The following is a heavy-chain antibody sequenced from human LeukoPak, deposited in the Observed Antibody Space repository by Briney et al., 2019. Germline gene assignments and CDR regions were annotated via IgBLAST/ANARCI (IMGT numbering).Heavy chain of an antibody. CDR3: ASLRRWPLNWFDP. Sequence: ASVKVSCKASGGTFSSYAISWVRQAPGQGLEWMGGIIPIFGTANYAQKFQGRVTITADESTSTAYMELSSLRSEDTAVYYCASLRRWPLNWFDPWGQGTLVTVSS. D-gene: IGHD5-24*01. J-gene: IGHJ5*02. V-gene: IGHV1-69*13. CDR1: GGTFSSYA. CDR2: IIPIFGTA.